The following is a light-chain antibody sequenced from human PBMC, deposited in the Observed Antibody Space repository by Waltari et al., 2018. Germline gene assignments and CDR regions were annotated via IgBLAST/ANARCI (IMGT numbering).Light chain of an antibody. Sequence: QSALTQPPSASGSPGQSVTISCTGTSSDVGGYNYVSWYQHHPGKAPKLMISEVNKRPSGVPDRVSGSKSGNTASLTVSGLQAYDEADYYCTSYAGSHNWVFGGGTKLTVL. CDR1: SSDVGGYNY. J-gene: IGLJ2*01. V-gene: IGLV2-8*01. CDR3: TSYAGSHNWV. CDR2: EVN.